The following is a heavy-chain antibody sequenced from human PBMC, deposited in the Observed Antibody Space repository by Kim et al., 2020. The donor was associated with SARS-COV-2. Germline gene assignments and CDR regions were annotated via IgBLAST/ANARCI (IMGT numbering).Heavy chain of an antibody. CDR3: ATGAAAGKSNWFDP. V-gene: IGHV1-24*01. J-gene: IGHJ5*02. Sequence: EHKFQGRVTMTEDTSTDTAYLELSSLRSEDTAVYYCATGAAAGKSNWFDPWGQGTLVTVSS. D-gene: IGHD6-13*01.